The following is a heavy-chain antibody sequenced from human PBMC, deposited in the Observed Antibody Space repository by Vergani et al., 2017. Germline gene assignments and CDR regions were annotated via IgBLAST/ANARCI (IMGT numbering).Heavy chain of an antibody. Sequence: EVQLVESGGGLVQPGRSLRLSCAASGFTFDDYAMHWVRQAPGKGLEWVSGISWNSGSIGYADSVKGRFTISRDNAKNSLYLQMNSLRAEDTALYYCAKDGGSSAIYRAYYYGMDVWGQGTTVTVSS. J-gene: IGHJ6*02. CDR3: AKDGGSSAIYRAYYYGMDV. V-gene: IGHV3-9*01. CDR2: ISWNSGSI. CDR1: GFTFDDYA. D-gene: IGHD6-6*01.